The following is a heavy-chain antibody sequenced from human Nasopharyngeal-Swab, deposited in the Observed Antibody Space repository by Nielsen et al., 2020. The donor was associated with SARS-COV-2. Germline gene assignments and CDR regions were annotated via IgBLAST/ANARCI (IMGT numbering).Heavy chain of an antibody. CDR1: GYSFTSYY. CDR2: IDPSGGST. V-gene: IGHV1-46*01. CDR3: AKGNYEDWFDP. Sequence: ASVKVCCKASGYSFTSYYMHWVRQAPGQGLEWMGIIDPSGGSTSYAQKFQGRVTMTRDTSTSTVYMELSSLRSEDTAVYYCAKGNYEDWFDPWGQGTLVTVSS. J-gene: IGHJ5*02. D-gene: IGHD4-11*01.